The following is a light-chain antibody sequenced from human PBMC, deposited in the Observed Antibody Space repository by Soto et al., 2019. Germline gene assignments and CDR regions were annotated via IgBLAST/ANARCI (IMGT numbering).Light chain of an antibody. CDR1: QSVNDNY. CDR2: GAS. Sequence: EIVLTQSPGTLSLSPRERATLSCRASQSVNDNYLAWYQHKPGQAPRLLIYGASSRAPGIPDRFSGSGSGTNFTLTISRLEPKYLALYYYQQYAASPQTFGQGTQVEVK. V-gene: IGKV3-20*01. J-gene: IGKJ1*01. CDR3: QQYAASPQT.